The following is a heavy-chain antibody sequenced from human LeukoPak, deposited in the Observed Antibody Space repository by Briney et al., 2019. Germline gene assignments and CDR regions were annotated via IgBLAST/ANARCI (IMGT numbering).Heavy chain of an antibody. D-gene: IGHD6-13*01. Sequence: GESLKISCAASAFTFSSYGMHWVRQAPGKGVEWVSAISGSGGSTYYADSVKGRFTISRDNSKNTLYLQMNSLIAEDTAVYYCAKDRVGAAAASTWFDPWGQGTLVTVSS. J-gene: IGHJ5*02. CDR2: ISGSGGST. CDR3: AKDRVGAAAASTWFDP. V-gene: IGHV3-23*01. CDR1: AFTFSSYG.